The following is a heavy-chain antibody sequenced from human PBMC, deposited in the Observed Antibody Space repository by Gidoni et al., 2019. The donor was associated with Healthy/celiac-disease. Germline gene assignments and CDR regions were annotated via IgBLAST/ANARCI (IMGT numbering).Heavy chain of an antibody. CDR2: ISSSSSYT. J-gene: IGHJ4*02. CDR1: GFTFSDYY. Sequence: QVQLVESGGGLVQPGVSLRLSCAASGFTFSDYYMSWIRQAPGKGLEWVSYISSSSSYTNYADSVKGRFTISRDNAKNSLYLQMNSLRAEDTAVYYCARVFAPPAVSWGQGTLVTVSS. D-gene: IGHD6-19*01. CDR3: ARVFAPPAVS. V-gene: IGHV3-11*06.